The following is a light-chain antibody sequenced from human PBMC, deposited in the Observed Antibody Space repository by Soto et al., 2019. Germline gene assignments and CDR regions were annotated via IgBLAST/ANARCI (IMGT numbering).Light chain of an antibody. CDR2: DVT. J-gene: IGLJ2*01. CDR3: SSYTSNSTLV. Sequence: QSVLTQPASVSGSPGQSITISCTGTSSDVGGYNYVSWYQQHPGKAPKLLIYDVTNRPSGVSNRFSGSKSGNTASLIISGLQAEDEADYYCSSYTSNSTLVFGGGTRSPS. CDR1: SSDVGGYNY. V-gene: IGLV2-14*03.